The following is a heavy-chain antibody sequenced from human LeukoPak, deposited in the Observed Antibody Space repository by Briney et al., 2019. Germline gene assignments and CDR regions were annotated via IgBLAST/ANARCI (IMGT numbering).Heavy chain of an antibody. V-gene: IGHV1-2*02. D-gene: IGHD2-2*01. J-gene: IGHJ6*02. CDR3: ARDLSVPAAYYYYGMDV. Sequence: ASVKVSCKASGYTFTAYYVFWVRQAPGQGLEWMGWINPNSGGTNYAQKFQGRVTMTRDTSISTAYMELSRLRSDDTAVYYCARDLSVPAAYYYYGMDVWGQGTTVTVSS. CDR1: GYTFTAYY. CDR2: INPNSGGT.